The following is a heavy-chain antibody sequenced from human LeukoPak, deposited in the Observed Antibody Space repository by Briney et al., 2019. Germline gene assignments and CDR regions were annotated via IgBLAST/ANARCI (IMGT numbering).Heavy chain of an antibody. CDR1: GYSFTSYW. CDR2: IYPGDSDT. CDR3: ARSDYDFWSGYPGGYYGMDV. V-gene: IGHV5-51*01. J-gene: IGHJ6*02. Sequence: GESLKISCKGSGYSFTSYWIGWVRRMPGKGLEWMGIIYPGDSDTRYSPSFQGQVTISADKSISTAYLQWSSLKASDTAMYYCARSDYDFWSGYPGGYYGMDVWGQGTTVTVSS. D-gene: IGHD3-3*01.